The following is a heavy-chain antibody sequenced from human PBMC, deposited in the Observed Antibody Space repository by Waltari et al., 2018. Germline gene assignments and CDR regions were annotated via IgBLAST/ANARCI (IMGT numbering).Heavy chain of an antibody. CDR1: GGSISDGSFH. V-gene: IGHV4-39*01. Sequence: QLQLQESGPGLVKPSATLSLTCTVSGGSISDGSFHWGWIRQSPGKGLEWIGSIYYSGDTYHNPSLRSRVSISVDTSTNQFSLKLSSVTAADTAVYYCARTFAYGSGTYNHWGQGSLVTVSS. CDR2: IYYSGDT. J-gene: IGHJ4*02. CDR3: ARTFAYGSGTYNH. D-gene: IGHD3-10*01.